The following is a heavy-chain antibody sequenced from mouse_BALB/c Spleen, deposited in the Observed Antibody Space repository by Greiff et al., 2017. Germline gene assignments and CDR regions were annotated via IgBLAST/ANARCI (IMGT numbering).Heavy chain of an antibody. CDR2: IRLKSNNYAT. CDR1: GFTFSNYW. J-gene: IGHJ4*01. V-gene: IGHV6-6*02. CDR3: TRYYGSYYYAMDY. Sequence: EVKVEESGGGLVQPGGSMKLSCVASGFTFSNYWMNWVRQSPEKGLEWVAEIRLKSNNYATHYAESVKGRFTISRDDSKSSVYLQMNNLRAEDTGIYYCTRYYGSYYYAMDYWGQGTSVTVSS. D-gene: IGHD1-1*01.